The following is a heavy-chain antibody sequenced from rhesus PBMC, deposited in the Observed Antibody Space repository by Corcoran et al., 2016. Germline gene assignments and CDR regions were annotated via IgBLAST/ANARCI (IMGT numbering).Heavy chain of an antibody. D-gene: IGHD1-44*01. J-gene: IGHJ6*01. V-gene: IGHV3-103*01. CDR1: GFTFSSHA. CDR2: ISSGGST. Sequence: EVQLVESGGGLAKPGGSLRLSCAASGFTFSSHAMHWVRQAPGTGLEWVAAISSGGSTNNADCVEGRFTISRENYKNTLSLQRKRLGAEDTAVYYCAKGGSGNYPYGLDSWGQGVVVTVSS. CDR3: AKGGSGNYPYGLDS.